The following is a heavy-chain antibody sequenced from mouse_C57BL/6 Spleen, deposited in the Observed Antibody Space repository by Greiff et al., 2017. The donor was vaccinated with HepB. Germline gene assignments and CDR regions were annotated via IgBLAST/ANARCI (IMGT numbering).Heavy chain of an antibody. V-gene: IGHV14-1*01. Sequence: VQLQQSGAELVRPGASVKLSCTASGFNIKDYYMHWVKQRPEQGLEWIGRIDPEDGDTEYAPKFQGKATMTADTSSNTAYLQLSSLTSEDTAVYYCTTRDYSNYYAMDYWGQGTSVTVSS. CDR3: TTRDYSNYYAMDY. J-gene: IGHJ4*01. D-gene: IGHD2-5*01. CDR2: IDPEDGDT. CDR1: GFNIKDYY.